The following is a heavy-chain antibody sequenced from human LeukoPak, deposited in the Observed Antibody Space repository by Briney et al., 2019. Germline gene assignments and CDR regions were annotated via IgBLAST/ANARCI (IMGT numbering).Heavy chain of an antibody. Sequence: GGSLRLSCAASGFTFSDYYMSWVRQAPGKGLEWVSYISSSSSYTNYADSVKGRFTISRDNAKNSLYLQMNSLRAEDTAVYYCARSGSGSYFDYWGQGTLVTVSS. CDR2: ISSSSSYT. CDR1: GFTFSDYY. CDR3: ARSGSGSYFDY. D-gene: IGHD3-10*01. J-gene: IGHJ4*02. V-gene: IGHV3-11*06.